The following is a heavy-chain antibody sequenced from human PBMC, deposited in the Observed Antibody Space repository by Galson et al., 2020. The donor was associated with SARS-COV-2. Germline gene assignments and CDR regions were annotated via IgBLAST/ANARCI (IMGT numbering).Heavy chain of an antibody. V-gene: IGHV1-2*02. D-gene: IGHD3-9*01. J-gene: IGHJ6*02. CDR1: GYTFTGYY. CDR2: INPNSGGT. CDR3: AREVRYDILTGDYYYYYGMDV. Sequence: ASVKVSCKASGYTFTGYYMHWVRQAPGQGLEWMGWINPNSGGTNYAQKFQGRVTMTRDTSISTAYMELSRLRSDDTAVYYCAREVRYDILTGDYYYYYGMDVWGQGTTVTVSS.